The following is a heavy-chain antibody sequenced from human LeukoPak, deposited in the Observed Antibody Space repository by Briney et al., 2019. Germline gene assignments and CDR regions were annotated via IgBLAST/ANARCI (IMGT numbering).Heavy chain of an antibody. CDR3: ARDTGNIVVFDY. V-gene: IGHV3-53*01. CDR2: IYSGGST. J-gene: IGHJ4*02. CDR1: GFTVSSNY. Sequence: GGSLRLSCAASGFTVSSNYMSWVRQAPGKGLEWVSVIYSGGSTYYADSVKGRFTISRDNSKNTLYLQMNSLRAEDTAVYYCARDTGNIVVFDYWGQGTLVTVSS. D-gene: IGHD1/OR15-1a*01.